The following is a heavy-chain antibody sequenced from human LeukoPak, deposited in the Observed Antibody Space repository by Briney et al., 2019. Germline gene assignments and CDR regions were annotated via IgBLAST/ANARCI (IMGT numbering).Heavy chain of an antibody. J-gene: IGHJ4*02. Sequence: SETLSLTCTVSGASVSSGSYYWSWIRQPPGKGLEWIGYIYYSGSTNYNPSLKSRVTISVDTSKNQFSLKLSSVTAADAAVYYCARGSRGYSYGWGQGTLVTVSS. D-gene: IGHD5-18*01. CDR2: IYYSGST. V-gene: IGHV4-61*01. CDR1: GASVSSGSYY. CDR3: ARGSRGYSYG.